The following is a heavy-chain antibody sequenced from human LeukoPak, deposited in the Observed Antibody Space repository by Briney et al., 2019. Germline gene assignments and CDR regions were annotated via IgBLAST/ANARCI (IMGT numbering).Heavy chain of an antibody. J-gene: IGHJ6*03. Sequence: GSLRLSCAASGFTFSSYSMSWVRQAPGNGLGWVSSISSSSSYIYYADSVKGRFTISRDNAKNLLYLQMNSLRAEDTAVYYCARESPSSWYSYYYYYMDVWGKGTTVTVSS. CDR2: ISSSSSYI. CDR1: GFTFSSYS. D-gene: IGHD6-13*01. V-gene: IGHV3-21*01. CDR3: ARESPSSWYSYYYYYMDV.